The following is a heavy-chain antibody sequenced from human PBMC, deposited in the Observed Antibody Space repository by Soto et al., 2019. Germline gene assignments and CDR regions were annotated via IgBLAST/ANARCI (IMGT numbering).Heavy chain of an antibody. Sequence: ASVKVSCKASGYTFTSYDINWVRQATGQGLEWMGWMNPNSGNTGYAQKFQGRVTMTRNTSISTAYMELSSLRSEDTAVYYCARAHDYSTYIHNWFDPWGQGTLVTVS. CDR2: MNPNSGNT. J-gene: IGHJ5*02. CDR1: GYTFTSYD. V-gene: IGHV1-8*01. D-gene: IGHD4-4*01. CDR3: ARAHDYSTYIHNWFDP.